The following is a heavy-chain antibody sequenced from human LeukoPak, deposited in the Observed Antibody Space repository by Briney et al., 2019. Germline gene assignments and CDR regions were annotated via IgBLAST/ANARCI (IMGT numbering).Heavy chain of an antibody. CDR3: ARDCTNAGSGMDV. Sequence: SETLSLTCTVSGGSISSYYWSWIRQPPGKGLEWIGYIYYSGSTNYSPSLKSRVTISVDTSKNQFSLKLSSMTAADTAVYYCARDCTNAGSGMDVWGQGTTVTVSS. D-gene: IGHD2-8*01. J-gene: IGHJ6*02. V-gene: IGHV4-59*01. CDR2: IYYSGST. CDR1: GGSISSYY.